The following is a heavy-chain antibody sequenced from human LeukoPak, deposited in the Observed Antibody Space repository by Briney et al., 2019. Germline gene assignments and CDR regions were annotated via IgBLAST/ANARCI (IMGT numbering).Heavy chain of an antibody. CDR2: IYYSGST. V-gene: IGHV4-30-4*03. D-gene: IGHD1-26*01. Sequence: PSETLSLTCTVSGGSISSGDYYWSWIRQPPGRGLEWIGYIYYSGSTYYNPSLKSRVTISVDTSKNQFSLKLSSVTAADTAVYYCAQETTSKVGAMNYWGQGTLVTVSS. CDR1: GGSISSGDYY. J-gene: IGHJ4*02. CDR3: AQETTSKVGAMNY.